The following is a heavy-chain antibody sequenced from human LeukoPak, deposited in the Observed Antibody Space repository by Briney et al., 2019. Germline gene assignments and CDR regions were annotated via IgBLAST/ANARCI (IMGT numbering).Heavy chain of an antibody. CDR1: GFTVSSNY. Sequence: GGSLRLSCAASGFTVSSNYMSWVRQAPGKGLEWVSVIYSGGSTYYADSVKGGFTISRDSSKNTLYLQMNSLRADDTAVYYCARDRELWFGKLLFDYWGQGTLVTVSS. CDR2: IYSGGST. V-gene: IGHV3-66*01. D-gene: IGHD3-10*01. J-gene: IGHJ4*02. CDR3: ARDRELWFGKLLFDY.